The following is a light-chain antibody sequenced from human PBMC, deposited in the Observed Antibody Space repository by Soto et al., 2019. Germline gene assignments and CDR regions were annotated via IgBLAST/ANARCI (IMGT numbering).Light chain of an antibody. V-gene: IGKV3-15*01. CDR1: QSINTN. CDR3: QQYHHWPPKVT. Sequence: DIVMTQSPATLSVSPGERATLSCRASQSINTNLAWYQQKPGQAPRLLIYGASTRATVIPARFSGSGSGTEFTLTISGLQADDFAVYYCQQYHHWPPKVTFGPGTRLDI. J-gene: IGKJ3*01. CDR2: GAS.